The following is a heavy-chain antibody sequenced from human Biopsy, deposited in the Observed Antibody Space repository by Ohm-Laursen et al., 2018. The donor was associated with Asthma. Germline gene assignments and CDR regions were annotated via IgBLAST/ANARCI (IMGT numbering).Heavy chain of an antibody. J-gene: IGHJ4*02. CDR2: ISYDGSNK. V-gene: IGHV3-30*03. CDR3: ARPRWGPFGY. D-gene: IGHD7-27*01. CDR1: GFTFSSYR. Sequence: SLRLSCSASGFTFSSYRMYWVRQAPGKGLEWVAVISYDGSNKYYADSVKGRFTNSRDNSKNTLYLQMNSLRAEDTAVYYFARPRWGPFGYWGQGTMVTVSS.